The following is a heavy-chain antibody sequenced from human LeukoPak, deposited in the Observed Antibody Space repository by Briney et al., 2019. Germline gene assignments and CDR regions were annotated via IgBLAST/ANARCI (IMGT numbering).Heavy chain of an antibody. Sequence: SETKSLTCAVYGGSFSGYYWSWIRQPPGKGLEWIGEINHSGSTNYNPSLKSRVTISVDTSKNQFSLKLSSVTAADTAVYYCARHVHSSSWYRRFWFDPWGQGTLVTVSS. J-gene: IGHJ5*02. V-gene: IGHV4-34*01. CDR1: GGSFSGYY. CDR2: INHSGST. D-gene: IGHD6-13*01. CDR3: ARHVHSSSWYRRFWFDP.